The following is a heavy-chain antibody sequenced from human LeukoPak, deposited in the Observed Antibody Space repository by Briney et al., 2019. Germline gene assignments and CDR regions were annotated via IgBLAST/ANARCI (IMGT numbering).Heavy chain of an antibody. D-gene: IGHD2-2*01. CDR2: IIPIFGTA. Sequence: SVKVSCKASGGTFSSYAISWVRQAPGQGLEWMGGIIPIFGTANYAQKFQGRVTITADESTSTAYMELSSLRSEDTAVYYCARGGNVVVTAALFPVGYYYYMDVWGKGTTVTVSS. V-gene: IGHV1-69*13. CDR1: GGTFSSYA. CDR3: ARGGNVVVTAALFPVGYYYYMDV. J-gene: IGHJ6*03.